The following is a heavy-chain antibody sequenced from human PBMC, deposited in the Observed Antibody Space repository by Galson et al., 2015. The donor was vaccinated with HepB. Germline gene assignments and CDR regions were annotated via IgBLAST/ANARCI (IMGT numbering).Heavy chain of an antibody. Sequence: SLRLSCAASGFTFSSYGMHWVRQAPGKGLEWVAFIRYDGSNKYYADSVKGRFTISRDNSKNTLYLQMNSLRAEDTAVYYCAKGTAYYYDSSGYYGIDYWGQGTLVTVSS. D-gene: IGHD3-22*01. CDR1: GFTFSSYG. J-gene: IGHJ4*02. CDR3: AKGTAYYYDSSGYYGIDY. CDR2: IRYDGSNK. V-gene: IGHV3-30*02.